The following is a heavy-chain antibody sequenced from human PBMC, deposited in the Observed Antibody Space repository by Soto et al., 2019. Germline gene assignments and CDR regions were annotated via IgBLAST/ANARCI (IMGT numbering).Heavy chain of an antibody. J-gene: IGHJ4*02. CDR3: ARGFRTTGTIRYYFDY. Sequence: ASVKVSCKASGYTFTSYDINWVRQATGQGLEWMGWMNPNSGNTGYAQKFQGRVTMTRNTSISTAYMELSSLRSEDTAVYYCARGFRTTGTIRYYFDYWGQGTLVTVSS. CDR2: MNPNSGNT. CDR1: GYTFTSYD. D-gene: IGHD1-1*01. V-gene: IGHV1-8*01.